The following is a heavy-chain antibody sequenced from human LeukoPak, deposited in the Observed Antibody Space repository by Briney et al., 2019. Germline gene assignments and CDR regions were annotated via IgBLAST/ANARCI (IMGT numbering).Heavy chain of an antibody. CDR3: ARVLGYCSSTGCYRGYYYGMDV. CDR2: IYYSGST. CDR1: GGSFSGYY. J-gene: IGHJ6*02. Sequence: SETLSLTCAVYGGSFSGYYWSWIRQPPGKRLEWIGYIYYSGSTNYNPSLKSRVTISVDTSKNQFSLKLSSVTAADTAVYYCARVLGYCSSTGCYRGYYYGMDVWGQGTTVTVSS. D-gene: IGHD2-2*01. V-gene: IGHV4-59*01.